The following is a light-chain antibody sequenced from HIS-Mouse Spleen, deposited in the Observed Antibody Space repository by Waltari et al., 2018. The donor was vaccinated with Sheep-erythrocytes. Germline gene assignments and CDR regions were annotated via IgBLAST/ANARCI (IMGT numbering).Light chain of an antibody. CDR2: DAS. CDR1: QSVSSY. Sequence: EIVLTKSQATRSLSPGERATLPCRASQSVSSYLAWYQQKPGQAPRLLIYDASNRATGIPARFSGSGSGTDFTLTISSLEPEDFAVYYCQQRSNWPLTFGGGTKVEIK. CDR3: QQRSNWPLT. J-gene: IGKJ4*01. V-gene: IGKV3-11*01.